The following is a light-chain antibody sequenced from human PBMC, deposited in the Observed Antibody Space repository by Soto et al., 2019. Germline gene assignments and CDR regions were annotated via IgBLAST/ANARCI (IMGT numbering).Light chain of an antibody. CDR2: GAY. V-gene: IGKV1-27*01. CDR3: QKYNSGLIT. J-gene: IGKJ5*01. CDR1: QVIGNY. Sequence: DIEMTRSPSSLSTSVGDRVTITCRASQVIGNYLAWYQQKPGKVPKLLIYGAYTLQSGVPSRFSGSGSGTDFTLTISSLQPEDVAIYYCQKYNSGLITFGQGTRLEIK.